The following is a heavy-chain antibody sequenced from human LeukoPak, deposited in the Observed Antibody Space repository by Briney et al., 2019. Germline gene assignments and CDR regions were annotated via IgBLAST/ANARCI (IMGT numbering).Heavy chain of an antibody. D-gene: IGHD3-3*01. CDR3: ARAPSEDYDFWSGYYDRYAFDI. CDR2: MNPNSGNT. CDR1: GYTFSSYD. V-gene: IGHV1-8*01. J-gene: IGHJ3*02. Sequence: ASVKVSCKASGYTFSSYDINWVRQATGQGLEWMGWMNPNSGNTGYAQKFQGRVTMTRNTSISTAYMELSSLRSEDTAVYYCARAPSEDYDFWSGYYDRYAFDIWGQGTMVTVSS.